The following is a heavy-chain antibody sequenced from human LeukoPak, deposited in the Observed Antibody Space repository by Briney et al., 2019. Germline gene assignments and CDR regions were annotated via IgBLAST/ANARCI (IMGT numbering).Heavy chain of an antibody. CDR1: GFTFNNAW. CDR2: IKSKTDGETT. V-gene: IGHV3-15*01. Sequence: GGSLRLSCAPSGFTFNNAWMNWVRQAPGKGLEWVGRIKSKTDGETTDYTAPVKGRFTISRDDSKNTLYLQMSSLKTEDTAVYYCNAMIMLGGVIVMAYWGQGTLVTVSS. J-gene: IGHJ4*02. CDR3: NAMIMLGGVIVMAY. D-gene: IGHD3-16*02.